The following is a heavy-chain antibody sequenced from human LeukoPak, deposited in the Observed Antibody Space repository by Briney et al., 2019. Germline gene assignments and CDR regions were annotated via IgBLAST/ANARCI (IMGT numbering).Heavy chain of an antibody. V-gene: IGHV4-34*01. CDR1: GGSISSYY. J-gene: IGHJ4*02. Sequence: SETLSLTCTVSGGSISSYYWSWIRQPPGKGLEWIGEINHSGSTNYNPSLKSRVTISVDTSKNQFSLKLSSVTAADTAVYYCARAGWYYFDYWGQGTLVTVSS. CDR3: ARAGWYYFDY. CDR2: INHSGST. D-gene: IGHD2-15*01.